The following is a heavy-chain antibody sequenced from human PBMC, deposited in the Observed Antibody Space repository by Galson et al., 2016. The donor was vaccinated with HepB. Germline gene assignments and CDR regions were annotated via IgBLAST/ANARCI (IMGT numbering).Heavy chain of an antibody. V-gene: IGHV3-33*06. CDR1: GFSFRSYG. CDR2: IWYDGSNK. J-gene: IGHJ4*02. Sequence: SLRLSCAASGFSFRSYGMHWVRQAPGKGLEWVAVIWYDGSNKHYADSVKGRFTISRDIFKNTLYLQMNSLRADDTALYYCAKGGGDYWGQGAPVTVSS. CDR3: AKGGGDY.